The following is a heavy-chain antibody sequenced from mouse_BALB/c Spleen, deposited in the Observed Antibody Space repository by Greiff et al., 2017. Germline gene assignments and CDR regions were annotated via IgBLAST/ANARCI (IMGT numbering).Heavy chain of an antibody. CDR2: ISSGSSTI. CDR1: GFTFSSFG. J-gene: IGHJ2*01. Sequence: EVKLVESGGGLVQPGGSRKLSCAASGFTFSSFGMHWVRQAPEKGLEWVAYISSGSSTIYYADTVKGRFTISRDNPKNTLFLQMTSLRSEDTAMYYCASLGYRYDDVYFDYWGQGTTLTVSS. D-gene: IGHD2-14*01. V-gene: IGHV5-17*02. CDR3: ASLGYRYDDVYFDY.